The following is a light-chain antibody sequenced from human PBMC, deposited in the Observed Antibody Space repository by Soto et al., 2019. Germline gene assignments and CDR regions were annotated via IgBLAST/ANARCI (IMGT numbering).Light chain of an antibody. CDR1: QSVSYSY. CDR2: GAS. V-gene: IGKV3-20*01. J-gene: IGKJ1*01. CDR3: HQYGSSPRT. Sequence: EIVLTQSPGTLSLSPGERATLSCRASQSVSYSYLAWYQQKLGQAPRLLIYGASSRATGVTDRFSGSGSGTDFTLTISRLEPEDFAVYYCHQYGSSPRTFGQGTKVEVK.